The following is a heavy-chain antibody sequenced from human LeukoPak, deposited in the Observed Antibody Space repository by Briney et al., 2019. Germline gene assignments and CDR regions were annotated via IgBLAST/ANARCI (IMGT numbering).Heavy chain of an antibody. D-gene: IGHD1-26*01. V-gene: IGHV1-69*13. Sequence: ASVTVFCKASGGTFTSYAISWVRQAPGQGLEWMGGIIPIFGTANYAQKFQGGVTITADESTSTAYMELSSLGSEDTAVYYCASMDGSYYVDYWGQGTLVTVSS. CDR1: GGTFTSYA. CDR2: IIPIFGTA. CDR3: ASMDGSYYVDY. J-gene: IGHJ4*02.